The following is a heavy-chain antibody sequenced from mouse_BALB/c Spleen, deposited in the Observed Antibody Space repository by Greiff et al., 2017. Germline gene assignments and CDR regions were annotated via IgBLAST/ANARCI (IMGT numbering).Heavy chain of an antibody. D-gene: IGHD2-10*02. Sequence: VKLQESGAELVKPGASVKLSCKASGYTFTSYDINWVRQRPEQGLEWIGWIFPGDGSTKYNEKFKGKATLTTDKSSSTAYMQLRRLTSEDSAVFFCASSYGNSSWFAYWGQGTLVTVSA. CDR1: GYTFTSYD. J-gene: IGHJ3*01. CDR2: IFPGDGST. CDR3: ASSYGNSSWFAY. V-gene: IGHV1-85*01.